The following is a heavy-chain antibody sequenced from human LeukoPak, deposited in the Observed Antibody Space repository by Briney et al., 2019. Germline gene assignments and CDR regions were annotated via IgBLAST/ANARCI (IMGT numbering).Heavy chain of an antibody. D-gene: IGHD3-22*01. CDR2: IYAADSDT. V-gene: IGHV5-51*01. CDR1: GYSFTSYW. J-gene: IGHJ4*02. CDR3: ARIYDSSGYPTQLDY. Sequence: PGESLKISCKGSGYSFTSYWIGWVRQMPGKGLEWMGIIYAADSDTRYSPSFQGQVTISADKSISTAYLQWSSLKASDTAMYYCARIYDSSGYPTQLDYWGQGTLVTVSS.